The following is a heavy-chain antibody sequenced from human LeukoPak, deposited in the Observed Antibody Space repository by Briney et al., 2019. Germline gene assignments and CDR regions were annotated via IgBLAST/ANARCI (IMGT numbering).Heavy chain of an antibody. V-gene: IGHV3-53*01. CDR2: IYSGGST. CDR3: VIDFFEAWASYFGY. J-gene: IGHJ4*02. Sequence: GGSLRLSCAASGFTVSSNYMCWVRQAPGKGLEWVSVIYSGGSTYSADSVKGRFSISTDNSTNTLYIQMNSLRAEDTAVYYCVIDFFEAWASYFGYWGQGTLVTVSS. CDR1: GFTVSSNY. D-gene: IGHD3-3*01.